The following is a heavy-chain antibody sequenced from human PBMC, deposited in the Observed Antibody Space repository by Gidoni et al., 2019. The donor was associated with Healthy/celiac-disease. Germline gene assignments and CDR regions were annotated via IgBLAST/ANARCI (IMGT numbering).Heavy chain of an antibody. CDR3: AKGDWQQPYNWFDP. V-gene: IGHV3-9*01. D-gene: IGHD6-13*01. Sequence: SVKGRFTISRDNAKNSLYLQMNSLRAEDTALYYCAKGDWQQPYNWFDPWGQGTLVTVSS. J-gene: IGHJ5*02.